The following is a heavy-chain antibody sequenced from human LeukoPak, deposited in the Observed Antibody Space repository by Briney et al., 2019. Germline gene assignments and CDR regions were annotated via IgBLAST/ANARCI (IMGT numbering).Heavy chain of an antibody. D-gene: IGHD2/OR15-2a*01. CDR2: ISSSATTI. V-gene: IGHV3-48*03. J-gene: IGHJ4*02. Sequence: PGGSLRLSCAGSGFTFSTYELIWVRQAPGKGLEWVSYISSSATTIYYADSVKGRFTISRDNAKNSLSLQMNSLRVDDTVVYYCVREGHFYLDYWGQGTLVTVSS. CDR1: GFTFSTYE. CDR3: VREGHFYLDY.